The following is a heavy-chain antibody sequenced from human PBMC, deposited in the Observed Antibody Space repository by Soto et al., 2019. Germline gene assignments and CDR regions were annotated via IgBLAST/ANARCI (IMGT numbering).Heavy chain of an antibody. Sequence: SVKVSCKXSGGNFSSYAISWVRQAPGQGVEWMGGIIPIFGTANYAQKFQGRVTITADESTSTAYIELSSRRSEDTAVYYCARDLVTGTTTEYHFDYWGQGTLVTVSS. V-gene: IGHV1-69*13. CDR3: ARDLVTGTTTEYHFDY. J-gene: IGHJ4*02. CDR2: IIPIFGTA. D-gene: IGHD1-7*01. CDR1: GGNFSSYA.